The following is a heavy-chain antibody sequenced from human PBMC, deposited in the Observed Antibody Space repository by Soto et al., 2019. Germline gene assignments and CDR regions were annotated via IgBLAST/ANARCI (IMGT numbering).Heavy chain of an antibody. CDR3: ARAADYGDYVGIGY. Sequence: PGGSLRLSCAASGFTFSSYGMHWVRQAPGKGLEWVAVIWYDGSNKYYADSVKGRFTISRDNSKNTLYLQMNSLRAEDTAVYYCARAADYGDYVGIGYWGQGTLVTVSS. J-gene: IGHJ4*02. CDR2: IWYDGSNK. CDR1: GFTFSSYG. V-gene: IGHV3-33*01. D-gene: IGHD4-17*01.